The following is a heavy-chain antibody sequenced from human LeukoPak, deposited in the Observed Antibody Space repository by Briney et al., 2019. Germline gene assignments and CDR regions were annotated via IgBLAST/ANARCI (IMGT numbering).Heavy chain of an antibody. D-gene: IGHD3-10*01. V-gene: IGHV3-23*01. CDR3: AKDRLTYYGSGSVETFDI. CDR2: ISGSGGST. CDR1: GFTFSSYA. J-gene: IGHJ3*02. Sequence: SGGSLRLSCAASGFTFSSYAMSWVRQAPGKGLEWVSAISGSGGSTYYADSVKGRFTISRDNSKNTLYLQMNSLRAEDTAVYYCAKDRLTYYGSGSVETFDIWGQGTMVTVSS.